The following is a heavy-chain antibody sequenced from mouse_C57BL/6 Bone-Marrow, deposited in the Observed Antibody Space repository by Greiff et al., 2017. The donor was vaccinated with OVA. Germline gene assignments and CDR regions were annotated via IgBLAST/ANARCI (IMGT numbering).Heavy chain of an antibody. CDR1: GFTFSDYY. J-gene: IGHJ1*03. V-gene: IGHV5-12*01. CDR2: ISNGGGST. Sequence: EVQLVESGGGLVQPGGSLKLSCAASGFTFSDYYMYWVRQTPEKRLEWVAYISNGGGSTYYPDTVKGRFTISRDNAKNTLYLQMSRLKSEDTAMYYCARHDYWYFDVWGTGTTVTVSS. CDR3: ARHDYWYFDV.